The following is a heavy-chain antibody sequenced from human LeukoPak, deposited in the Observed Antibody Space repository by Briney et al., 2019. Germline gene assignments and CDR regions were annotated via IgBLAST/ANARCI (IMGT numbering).Heavy chain of an antibody. Sequence: SETLSLTCAVSGVSISSSKCWSCVRQPPGKGLEWIGETHYSGSTNYNPSLKSRVTISVDKSKNQFSLRLSSVTAADTAVYYCAEQPYTYYAMDVWGQGTTVTVSS. CDR2: THYSGST. V-gene: IGHV4-4*02. CDR1: GVSISSSKC. CDR3: AEQPYTYYAMDV. J-gene: IGHJ6*02. D-gene: IGHD2-2*02.